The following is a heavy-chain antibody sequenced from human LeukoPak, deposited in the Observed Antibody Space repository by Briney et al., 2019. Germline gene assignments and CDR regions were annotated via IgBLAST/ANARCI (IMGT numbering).Heavy chain of an antibody. CDR3: ARLSRTFDI. Sequence: SETLSPTCTVSGGSISSYYWSWIRQPPGKGLEWIGYIYYSGSTNYNPSLKSRVTMSVDTSKNQFSLKLSSVTAADTAVYYCARLSRTFDIWGQGTMVTVSS. V-gene: IGHV4-59*12. J-gene: IGHJ3*02. CDR1: GGSISSYY. CDR2: IYYSGST.